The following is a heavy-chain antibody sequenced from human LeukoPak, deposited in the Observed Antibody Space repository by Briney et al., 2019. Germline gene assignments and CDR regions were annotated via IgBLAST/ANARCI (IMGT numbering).Heavy chain of an antibody. V-gene: IGHV3-48*01. CDR3: ARADSAYYYAQDY. CDR2: ISGRSSVI. D-gene: IGHD3-22*01. Sequence: GGSLRLSCVVSGFTFSTYSMNWVRQAPGKGLEWVSYISGRSSVIYYANSVKGRFTISRDNAKNSLYLQLNSLRAEDTAVYYCARADSAYYYAQDYWGQGTLVTVSS. CDR1: GFTFSTYS. J-gene: IGHJ4*02.